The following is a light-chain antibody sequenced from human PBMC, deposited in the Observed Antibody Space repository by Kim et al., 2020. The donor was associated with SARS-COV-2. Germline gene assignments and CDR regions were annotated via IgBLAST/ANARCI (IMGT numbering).Light chain of an antibody. CDR2: GAS. CDR3: QQYNNWPPFT. Sequence: EIVMTQSPATLSVSPGERATLSCRASQIVRNNLAWYQQTPGQAPRLLIYGASTRATGIPARFSGSGSGTEFTLIISSLQSEDFAVYYCQQYNNWPPFTFGQGTKLEI. V-gene: IGKV3-15*01. J-gene: IGKJ2*01. CDR1: QIVRNN.